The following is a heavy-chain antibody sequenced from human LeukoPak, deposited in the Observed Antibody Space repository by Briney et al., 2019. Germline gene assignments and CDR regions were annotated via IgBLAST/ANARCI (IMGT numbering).Heavy chain of an antibody. D-gene: IGHD6-13*01. CDR2: ISGSDGST. CDR3: AKDSSWYTVHFFGY. Sequence: GGSLRLSCTACRFTFTYYATTWVRQAPGKGLEWISAISGSDGSTYYADSVKGRFTISRDNSKNTLYLQMNSLRAEDTAVYYCAKDSSWYTVHFFGYWSQWTLVTVSS. J-gene: IGHJ4*02. CDR1: RFTFTYYA. V-gene: IGHV3-23*01.